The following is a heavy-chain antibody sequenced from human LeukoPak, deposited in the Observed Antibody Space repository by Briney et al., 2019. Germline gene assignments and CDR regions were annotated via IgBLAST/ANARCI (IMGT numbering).Heavy chain of an antibody. CDR3: ASKGRGRGTIFGVVTPYYMDV. CDR2: IIPIFGTA. CDR1: GGTFSSYA. V-gene: IGHV1-69*13. Sequence: SVKVSCKASGGTFSSYAISWVRQAPGQGLEWMGGIIPIFGTAKYAQKFPGRDTNTADESTSTAYMELSSLRSEDTAVYYCASKGRGRGTIFGVVTPYYMDVWGKGTTVTVSS. J-gene: IGHJ6*03. D-gene: IGHD3-3*01.